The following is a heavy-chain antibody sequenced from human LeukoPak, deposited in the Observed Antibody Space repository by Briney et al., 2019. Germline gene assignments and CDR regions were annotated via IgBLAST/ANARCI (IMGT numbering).Heavy chain of an antibody. CDR3: ARLLRGYYYGSGSYLRNP. CDR1: GGSISSSSYY. Sequence: PSETLSLTCTVSGGSISSSSYYWGWIRQPPGKGLEWIGNIYYSGSTYYNPSLKSRVTISVDTSKNQFSLKLSSVTAADTAVYYCARLLRGYYYGSGSYLRNPWGQGTLVTVSS. CDR2: IYYSGST. J-gene: IGHJ5*02. V-gene: IGHV4-39*01. D-gene: IGHD3-10*01.